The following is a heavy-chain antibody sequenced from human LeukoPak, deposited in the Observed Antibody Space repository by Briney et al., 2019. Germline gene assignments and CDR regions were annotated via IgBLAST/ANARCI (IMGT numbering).Heavy chain of an antibody. V-gene: IGHV1-2*02. Sequence: GASVKVSCKASGYTFTGYYMHWVRQAPGQGLEWMGWINPNSGGTNYAQKFQGRVTMTRDTSISTAYMELTRLRSDDTAVYYCARDVPAGNNWFDPWGRGTLVTVSS. CDR3: ARDVPAGNNWFDP. J-gene: IGHJ5*02. CDR1: GYTFTGYY. D-gene: IGHD6-13*01. CDR2: INPNSGGT.